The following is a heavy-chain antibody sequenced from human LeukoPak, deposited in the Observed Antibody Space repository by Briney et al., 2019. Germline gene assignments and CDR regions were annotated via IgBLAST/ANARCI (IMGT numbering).Heavy chain of an antibody. CDR2: INPSGGST. J-gene: IGHJ4*02. V-gene: IGHV1-46*01. Sequence: ASVKVSCKASGYTFTSYYMHWVRQAPGQGLEWMGIINPSGGSTSYAQEFQGRVTMTRDTSTSTVYMELSSLRSEDTAVYYCASWAHYYYDSSGYLNWGQGTLVTVSS. CDR1: GYTFTSYY. D-gene: IGHD3-22*01. CDR3: ASWAHYYYDSSGYLN.